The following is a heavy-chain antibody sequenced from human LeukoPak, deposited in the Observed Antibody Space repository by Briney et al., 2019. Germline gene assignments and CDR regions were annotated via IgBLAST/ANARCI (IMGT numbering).Heavy chain of an antibody. CDR3: ARDCGGDCYSEGAFDY. CDR2: IYYSGST. V-gene: IGHV4-59*01. Sequence: PSETLSLTCTVSGGSISSYYWSWIRQPPGKGLEWIGYIYYSGSTNYNPSLKSRVTISVDTSKNQFSLKLSSVTAADTAVYYCARDCGGDCYSEGAFDYWGQGILVTVSS. J-gene: IGHJ4*02. CDR1: GGSISSYY. D-gene: IGHD2-21*02.